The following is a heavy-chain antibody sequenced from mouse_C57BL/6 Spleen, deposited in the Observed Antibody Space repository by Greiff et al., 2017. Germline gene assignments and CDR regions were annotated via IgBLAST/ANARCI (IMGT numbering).Heavy chain of an antibody. D-gene: IGHD1-1*01. Sequence: VKLMESGAELVRPGTSVKVSCKASGYAFTNYLIEWVKQRPGQVLEWIGVINPGSGGTNYNVKFKGKATLTADKSSSTAYMQLSSLTSEDSAVYFCARHYGSSYVYYFYYWGQCTTLTVSS. CDR1: GYAFTNYL. J-gene: IGHJ2*01. V-gene: IGHV1-54*01. CDR2: INPGSGGT. CDR3: ARHYGSSYVYYFYY.